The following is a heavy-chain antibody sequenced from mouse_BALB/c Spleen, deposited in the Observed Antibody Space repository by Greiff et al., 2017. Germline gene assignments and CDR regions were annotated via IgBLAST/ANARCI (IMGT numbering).Heavy chain of an antibody. CDR3: ARSCDYDVTWFAY. Sequence: LVKTGASVKISCKASGYSFTGYYMHWVKQSHGKSLEWIGYISCYNGATSYNQKFKGKATFTVDTSSSTAYMQFNSLTSEDSAVYYCARSCDYDVTWFAYWGQGTPVTVSA. CDR2: ISCYNGAT. CDR1: GYSFTGYY. D-gene: IGHD2-4*01. V-gene: IGHV1S34*01. J-gene: IGHJ3*01.